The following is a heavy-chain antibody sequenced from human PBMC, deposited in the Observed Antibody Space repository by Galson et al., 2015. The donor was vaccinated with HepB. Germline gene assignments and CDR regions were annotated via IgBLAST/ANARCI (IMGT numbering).Heavy chain of an antibody. D-gene: IGHD3-3*01. Sequence: SLRLSCAASGFTFSSYAMHWVRQAPGKGLEYVSAISSNGGSTYYADSVKGRFTISRDNSKNTLYLQMSSLRAEDTAVYYCLRFLEWLPERYFDYWGQGTLVTVSS. CDR3: LRFLEWLPERYFDY. CDR1: GFTFSSYA. V-gene: IGHV3-64D*06. CDR2: ISSNGGST. J-gene: IGHJ4*02.